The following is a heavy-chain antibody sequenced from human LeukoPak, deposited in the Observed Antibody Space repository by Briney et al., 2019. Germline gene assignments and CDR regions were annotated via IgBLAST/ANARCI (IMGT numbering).Heavy chain of an antibody. J-gene: IGHJ4*02. CDR1: GYTFTGYY. CDR3: ARDLRTIAVAGTSGY. CDR2: INPNSGGI. V-gene: IGHV1-2*02. D-gene: IGHD6-19*01. Sequence: ASVKVSCKASGYTFTGYYMHWVRQAPGQGLEWMGWINPNSGGINYAQKFQGRVTMTRDTSISTAYMELSRLRSDDTAVYYCARDLRTIAVAGTSGYWGQGTLVTVSS.